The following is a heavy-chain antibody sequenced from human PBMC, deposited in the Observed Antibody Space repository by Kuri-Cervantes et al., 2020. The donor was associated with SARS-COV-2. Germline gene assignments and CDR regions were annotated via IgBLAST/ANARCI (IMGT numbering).Heavy chain of an antibody. CDR2: IYHSGST. CDR3: ARSGYYSRGVTYYYMDV. V-gene: IGHV4-30-2*01. D-gene: IGHD3-22*01. Sequence: TLSLTCTVSGGSISSGGYYWSWIRQPPGKGLEWIGYIYHSGSTYYNPSLKSRVTISLDTSRNQFSLKLSSVTAADSAVYYCARSGYYSRGVTYYYMDVWDKGTTVTVSS. J-gene: IGHJ6*03. CDR1: GGSISSGGYY.